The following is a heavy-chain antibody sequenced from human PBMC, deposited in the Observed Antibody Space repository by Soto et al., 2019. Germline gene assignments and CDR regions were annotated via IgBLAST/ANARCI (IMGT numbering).Heavy chain of an antibody. V-gene: IGHV4-59*01. CDR3: ARLGAYYQSLDP. Sequence: SETLSLTCTVSGGSISSYYWSWIRQPPGKGLEWIGYIYYSGRTNYNPSLKSRVTISVDTSKNQFSLKLSSVTAADTAVYYCARLGAYYQSLDPWGQGTLVTVS. CDR1: GGSISSYY. J-gene: IGHJ5*02. CDR2: IYYSGRT. D-gene: IGHD2-21*01.